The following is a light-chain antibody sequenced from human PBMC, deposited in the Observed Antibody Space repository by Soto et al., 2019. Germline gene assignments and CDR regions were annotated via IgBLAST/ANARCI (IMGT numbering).Light chain of an antibody. Sequence: DVQMTQSPSSLPAFVGDRVTITCRASQGIAPDLAWFQQKPGKVPKLLIYATSTLQSGVPSRFSGSGSGTDFTLTISSLQPEDVAIYYCQKYNSAPLTFGGGTKVEIK. CDR3: QKYNSAPLT. J-gene: IGKJ4*01. CDR2: ATS. CDR1: QGIAPD. V-gene: IGKV1-27*01.